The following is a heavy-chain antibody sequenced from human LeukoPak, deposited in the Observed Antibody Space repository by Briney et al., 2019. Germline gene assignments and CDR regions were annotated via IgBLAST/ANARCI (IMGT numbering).Heavy chain of an antibody. J-gene: IGHJ4*02. V-gene: IGHV3-23*01. D-gene: IGHD6-13*01. CDR3: AKGAGAAGTFDY. Sequence: PGGSLRLSCTVSGFTFGDYAMSWVRQAPGKGLEWVSAISGSDRSTYYADSVKGRFTISRDNSRNTLYLQMNSLRTEDTAVYYCAKGAGAAGTFDYWGQGILVTVSA. CDR2: ISGSDRST. CDR1: GFTFGDYA.